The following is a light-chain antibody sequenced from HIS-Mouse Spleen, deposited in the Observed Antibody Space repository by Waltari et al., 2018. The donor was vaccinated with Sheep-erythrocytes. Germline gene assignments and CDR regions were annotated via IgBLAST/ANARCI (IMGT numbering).Light chain of an antibody. CDR3: MQALQTPIFT. CDR1: QSLLHSNGYNY. V-gene: IGKV2-28*01. Sequence: DIVMTQSPLSLPVTPGEPASISCRSSQSLLHSNGYNYLDWYLQKPGQSPQLLIYLGSNRDSGGPDRFSGSGSGTDFTMKISRVEAEDVGVYYCMQALQTPIFTFGPGTKVDIK. CDR2: LGS. J-gene: IGKJ3*01.